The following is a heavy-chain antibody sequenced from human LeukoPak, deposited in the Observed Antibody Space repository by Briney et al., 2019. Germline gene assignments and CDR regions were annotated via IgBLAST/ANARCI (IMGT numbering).Heavy chain of an antibody. D-gene: IGHD2-21*01. CDR3: ARGIVVGETDY. V-gene: IGHV4-30-4*08. CDR1: GGSISSGDYY. Sequence: SETLSLTCTVSGGSISSGDYYWSWIRQPPGKGLEWIGYIYYSGSTYYNPSLKSRVTISVDTSKNQFSLKLSSVTAADTAVYYCARGIVVGETDYWGQGTLVTVSS. J-gene: IGHJ4*02. CDR2: IYYSGST.